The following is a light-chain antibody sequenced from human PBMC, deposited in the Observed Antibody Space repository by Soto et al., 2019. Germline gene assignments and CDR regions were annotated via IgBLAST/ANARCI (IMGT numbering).Light chain of an antibody. Sequence: QSVLTQPASVSGSPGQSITISCTGTGNDINNSNYVSWYQHHPGKAPKLMIYEVSTRPSGISSRFSGSKSGNTASLTISGLQAEDEADYYCASYTSSSTSVIFGRGTKLTVL. CDR1: GNDINNSNY. CDR3: ASYTSSSTSVI. V-gene: IGLV2-14*01. J-gene: IGLJ2*01. CDR2: EVS.